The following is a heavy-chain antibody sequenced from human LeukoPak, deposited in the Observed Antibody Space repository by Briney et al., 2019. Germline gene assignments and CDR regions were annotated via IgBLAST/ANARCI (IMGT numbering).Heavy chain of an antibody. CDR1: AGSISSYY. CDR3: ARQRDAFDI. Sequence: SETLSLTCTVSAGSISSYYWSWIRQPPGKGLEWSENIYYGVTTNYNHDLRRGDTITLDTSKHQYSLKLSSVTAADTAVYYCARQRDAFDIWGQGTMVTVSS. J-gene: IGHJ3*02. V-gene: IGHV4-59*08. CDR2: IYYGVTT.